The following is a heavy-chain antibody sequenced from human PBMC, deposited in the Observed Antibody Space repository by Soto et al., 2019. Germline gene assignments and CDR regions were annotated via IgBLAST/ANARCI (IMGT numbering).Heavy chain of an antibody. V-gene: IGHV3-23*01. Sequence: TGGSLRLSCSASGFIFSNYAMFWVRQAPGKGLEWVSTIYAGGGTTHYADSVKGRFTISRDNSRNTLYLQMNSLRAEDTAVYFCAKDLIRGDGYVDFDYWGQGTLVTVSS. CDR1: GFIFSNYA. CDR2: IYAGGGTT. D-gene: IGHD3-10*01. CDR3: AKDLIRGDGYVDFDY. J-gene: IGHJ4*02.